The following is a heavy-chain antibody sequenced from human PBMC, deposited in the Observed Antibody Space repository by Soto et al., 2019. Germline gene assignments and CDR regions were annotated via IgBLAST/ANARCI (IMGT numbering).Heavy chain of an antibody. CDR3: ASDSSGSLLDY. CDR2: ISGSAVST. V-gene: IGHV3-23*01. J-gene: IGHJ4*02. CDR1: GFIFSRYA. D-gene: IGHD6-19*01. Sequence: PGGSLRLSCEASGFIFSRYAMSWVRQAPGKGLEWVAGISGSAVSTSYADSVKGRFTISRDNSKNTLNLQMNSLGVEDTAVYNFASDSSGSLLDYWGQGTLVTVSS.